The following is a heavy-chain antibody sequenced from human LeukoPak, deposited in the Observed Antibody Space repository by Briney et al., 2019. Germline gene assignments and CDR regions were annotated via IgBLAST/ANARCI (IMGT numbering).Heavy chain of an antibody. Sequence: ASVKVSCKDSGYTFTSYDINWVRQATGQGLEWMGRMNPNSGNTGYAQKFQGRVTMTRNTSISTAYMELSSLRSEDTAVYYCARDGPRRPRGYYDSSGYGLWGQGTLVTVFS. J-gene: IGHJ4*02. D-gene: IGHD3-22*01. CDR1: GYTFTSYD. V-gene: IGHV1-8*01. CDR3: ARDGPRRPRGYYDSSGYGL. CDR2: MNPNSGNT.